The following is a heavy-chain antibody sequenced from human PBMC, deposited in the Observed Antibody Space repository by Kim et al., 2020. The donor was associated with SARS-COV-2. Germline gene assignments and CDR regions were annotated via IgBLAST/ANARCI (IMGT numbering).Heavy chain of an antibody. D-gene: IGHD6-19*01. CDR1: GFTFSSYG. CDR2: ISYDGSNK. CDR3: AKDLLGITVAGVHY. Sequence: GGSLRLSCAASGFTFSSYGMHWVRQAPGKGLEWVAVISYDGSNKYYADSVKGRFTISRDNSKNTLYLQMNSLRAEDTAVYYCAKDLLGITVAGVHYWGQG. V-gene: IGHV3-30*18. J-gene: IGHJ4*02.